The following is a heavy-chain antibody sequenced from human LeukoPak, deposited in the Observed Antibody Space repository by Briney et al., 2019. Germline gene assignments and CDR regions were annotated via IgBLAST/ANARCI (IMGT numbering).Heavy chain of an antibody. Sequence: GGSLRLSCVASGSIFSNYAMSWVRQAPGKGLEWVSVISGSGDNTYYADSVKGRFTISRDNSKNTLYLQMNSPRAEDTAVYYCAKDRSDNSSWYLGDYWGQGTLVTVSS. CDR2: ISGSGDNT. CDR1: GSIFSNYA. D-gene: IGHD6-19*01. J-gene: IGHJ4*02. CDR3: AKDRSDNSSWYLGDY. V-gene: IGHV3-23*01.